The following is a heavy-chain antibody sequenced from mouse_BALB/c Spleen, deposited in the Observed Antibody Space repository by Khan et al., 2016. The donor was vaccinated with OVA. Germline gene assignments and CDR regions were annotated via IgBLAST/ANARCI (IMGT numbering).Heavy chain of an antibody. Sequence: QIQLVQSGPELKKPGETVKISCKASGYTFTNYGMNWMKQTPGKGLTWMGWINTNTGQPTYVEDFKGRFAFSLETSASTAYLQITNLKDEETATYFCTRSRWLLPAMDYWGQGTSVTVSS. CDR2: INTNTGQP. J-gene: IGHJ4*01. CDR1: GYTFTNYG. V-gene: IGHV9-3*02. CDR3: TRSRWLLPAMDY. D-gene: IGHD2-3*01.